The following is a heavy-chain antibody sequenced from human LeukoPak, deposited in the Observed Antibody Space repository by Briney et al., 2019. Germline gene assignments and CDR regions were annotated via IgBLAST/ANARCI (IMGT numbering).Heavy chain of an antibody. J-gene: IGHJ4*02. CDR3: AKDKDSTNWYFDY. Sequence: GGSLRLSCAASGFTFSSHGMHWVRQAPGKGLGWGAFIRYDGTNKYYADSVKGRFTIYRDKSQNTLYLQMNSLRAEDTAVYYCAKDKDSTNWYFDYWGQGTLVTVSS. V-gene: IGHV3-30*02. D-gene: IGHD2-15*01. CDR1: GFTFSSHG. CDR2: IRYDGTNK.